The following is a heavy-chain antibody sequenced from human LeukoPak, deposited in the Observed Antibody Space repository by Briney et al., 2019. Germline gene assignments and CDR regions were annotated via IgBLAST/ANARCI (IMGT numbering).Heavy chain of an antibody. CDR3: ARERRDDCSGGSCFSDDAFDI. Sequence: GASVKVSCKASGYTFTSYYMHWVRQAPGQGLEWMGIINPRGGSTSYAQKFQGRVTMTRDMSTSTVYMELSSLRSEDTAVYYCARERRDDCSGGSCFSDDAFDIWGQGTMVTVSS. J-gene: IGHJ3*02. D-gene: IGHD2-15*01. CDR1: GYTFTSYY. CDR2: INPRGGST. V-gene: IGHV1-46*01.